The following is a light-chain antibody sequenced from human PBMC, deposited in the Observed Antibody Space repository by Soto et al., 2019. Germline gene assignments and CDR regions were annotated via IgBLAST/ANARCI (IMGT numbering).Light chain of an antibody. Sequence: SYELTQPPSVSVAPGQTAMITCWGNDIGSKSVHWYQQRPGQAPVLVVYDDRDRPSGIPERFSGSNSGSTATLTISRVEAGDEADCYCQVWDRNNNHVLFGGGTKLTVL. CDR3: QVWDRNNNHVL. CDR1: DIGSKS. V-gene: IGLV3-21*02. CDR2: DDR. J-gene: IGLJ3*02.